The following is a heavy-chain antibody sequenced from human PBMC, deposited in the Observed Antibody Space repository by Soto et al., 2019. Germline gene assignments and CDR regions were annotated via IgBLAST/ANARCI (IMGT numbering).Heavy chain of an antibody. J-gene: IGHJ4*02. Sequence: SGPTLVNPTETLTLTCTVSGFSLSNARMGVSWIRQPPGKALEWLAHIFSNDEKSYSTSLKSRLTTSKDTSKSQVVLTMTNMDPADTGTYYCAHGEYSSDGWCFFDYWGQGTLVTVSS. V-gene: IGHV2-26*01. CDR3: AHGEYSSDGWCFFDY. CDR1: GFSLSNARMG. CDR2: IFSNDEK. D-gene: IGHD5-18*01.